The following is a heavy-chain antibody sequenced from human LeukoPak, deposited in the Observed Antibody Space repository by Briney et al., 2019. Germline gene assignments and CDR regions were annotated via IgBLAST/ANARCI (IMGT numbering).Heavy chain of an antibody. V-gene: IGHV5-51*01. CDR2: IYPGDSET. CDR3: ARRAGSYYDYYGMDV. Sequence: GASLKISCKGSGYRFTSYWIGWVRPMPGKGLEWMGIIYPGDSETRYSPSFQGQVTISADKSISTAYLQWSSLKASDTAMYYCARRAGSYYDYYGMDVWGQGTTVTVSS. J-gene: IGHJ6*02. D-gene: IGHD1-26*01. CDR1: GYRFTSYW.